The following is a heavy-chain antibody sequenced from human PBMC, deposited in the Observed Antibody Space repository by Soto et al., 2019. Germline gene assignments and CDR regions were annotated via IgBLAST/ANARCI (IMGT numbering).Heavy chain of an antibody. Sequence: SETLSLTCTFSGCSISSYYWSWIRQPPGKGLEWIGYIYYSGSTNYNPSLKSRVTISVDTSKNQFSPKLSSVTAADTAVYYCARRYGVYFDYWGQGTLVTVSS. J-gene: IGHJ4*02. CDR1: GCSISSYY. V-gene: IGHV4-59*08. D-gene: IGHD4-17*01. CDR3: ARRYGVYFDY. CDR2: IYYSGST.